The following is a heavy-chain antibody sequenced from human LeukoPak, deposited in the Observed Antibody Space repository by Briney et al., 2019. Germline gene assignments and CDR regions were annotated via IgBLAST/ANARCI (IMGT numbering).Heavy chain of an antibody. J-gene: IGHJ4*02. D-gene: IGHD3-22*01. CDR1: GGSFSTYY. CDR2: INHSGST. CDR3: ARCLLSGYHDY. Sequence: SETLSLTCAVYGGSFSTYYWSWIRQPPGKGLEWIGEINHSGSTNYSPSLKSRVTVSLDTSKNQFSLRLSSVTAADTAVYYCARCLLSGYHDYWGQGTLITVSS. V-gene: IGHV4-34*01.